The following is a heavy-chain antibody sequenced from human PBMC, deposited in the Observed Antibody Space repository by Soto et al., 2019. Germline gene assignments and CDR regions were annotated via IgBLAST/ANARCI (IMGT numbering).Heavy chain of an antibody. V-gene: IGHV3-13*01. D-gene: IGHD3-10*01. Sequence: EVQLVQSGGGVVQPGGSLRLSCAASGFTFSSYDMHWVRQTSGKGLEWVSGIGTAGDTYYPGSGKGRFTISRENAKNSFYLQMNSLRAGDTAVYYCARVARADYTFDLWGQGTMVTVSS. CDR1: GFTFSSYD. J-gene: IGHJ3*01. CDR2: IGTAGDT. CDR3: ARVARADYTFDL.